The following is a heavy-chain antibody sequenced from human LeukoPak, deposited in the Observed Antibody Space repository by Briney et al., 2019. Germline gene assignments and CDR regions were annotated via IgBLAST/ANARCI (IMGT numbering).Heavy chain of an antibody. V-gene: IGHV3-64D*06. D-gene: IGHD6-19*01. CDR3: VKDSKAVADAFDY. CDR2: ISSNGGTT. J-gene: IGHJ4*02. CDR1: GFTFRKDS. Sequence: SGGSLRLSCSASGFTFRKDSMHWVRQTPGKGLQYVSAISSNGGTTYYADSVKGRFTISRDNSKNTLYLQMSSLRPEDTALYYCVKDSKAVADAFDYWGQGTLVTVSS.